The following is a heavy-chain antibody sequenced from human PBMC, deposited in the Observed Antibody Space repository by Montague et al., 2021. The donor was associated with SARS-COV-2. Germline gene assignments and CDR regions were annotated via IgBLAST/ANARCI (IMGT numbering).Heavy chain of an antibody. CDR1: GFTFSSYA. CDR3: ARPYSGSYLGWFDP. Sequence: SLRLSCAASGFTFSSYAMHWVRQALGKGLEWVAVISYDGSNKYYADSVKGRFTISRDNSKNTLYLQMNSLRAEDTAVYYCARPYSGSYLGWFDPWGQGTLVTVSP. V-gene: IGHV3-30*04. D-gene: IGHD1-26*01. J-gene: IGHJ5*02. CDR2: ISYDGSNK.